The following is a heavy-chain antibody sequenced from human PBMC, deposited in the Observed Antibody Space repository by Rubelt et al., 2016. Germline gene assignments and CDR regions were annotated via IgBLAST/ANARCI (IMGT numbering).Heavy chain of an antibody. J-gene: IGHJ4*02. Sequence: RQPPGKGLEWIGSIYYSGSTYYNPSLKSRVTISVDTSKNQFPLKLSSVTAADTAVYYCARPRYAAENEIDYWGQGTLVTVSS. CDR2: IYYSGST. D-gene: IGHD6-13*01. CDR3: ARPRYAAENEIDY. V-gene: IGHV4-39*01.